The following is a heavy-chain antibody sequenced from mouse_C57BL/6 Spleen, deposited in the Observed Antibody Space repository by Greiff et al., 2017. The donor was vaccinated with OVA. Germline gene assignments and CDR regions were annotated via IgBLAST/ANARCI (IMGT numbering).Heavy chain of an antibody. V-gene: IGHV5-9*01. J-gene: IGHJ3*01. Sequence: EVQLVESGGGLVKPGGSLKLSCAASGFTFSSYTMSWVRQTPEKRLEWVATISGGGGNTYYPDSVKGRFTISRDNAKNTLYLQMSSLRSEDTALYYCARHGEDYDYPFAYWGQGTLVTVSA. CDR1: GFTFSSYT. CDR3: ARHGEDYDYPFAY. D-gene: IGHD2-4*01. CDR2: ISGGGGNT.